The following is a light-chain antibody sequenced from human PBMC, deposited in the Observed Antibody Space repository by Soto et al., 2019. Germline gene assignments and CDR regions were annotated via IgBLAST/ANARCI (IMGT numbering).Light chain of an antibody. V-gene: IGKV3D-20*01. CDR3: QQDGTSRWT. J-gene: IGKJ1*01. CDR2: DAS. CDR1: QNVSNSY. Sequence: EIVLTQSPATLSLSPGERATLSCGASQNVSNSYLAWYQQKPGLAPRLLIYDASSRAISIPDRFSESGSGADFTLTISRLEPEDFAVYYCQQDGTSRWTFGQGTKVEIK.